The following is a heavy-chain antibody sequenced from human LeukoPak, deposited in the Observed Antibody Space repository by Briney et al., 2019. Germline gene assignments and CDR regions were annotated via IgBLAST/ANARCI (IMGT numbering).Heavy chain of an antibody. CDR1: GFTFSSYG. CDR2: ISSRSSYI. Sequence: GGSLRLSCAASGFTFSSYGMHWVRQAPGKGLEWVSSISSRSSYIYYADSVKGRFTISRDNAKNSLYLQMNSLRAEDTAVYYCAREIAWFGELLGCFDYWGQGTLVTVSS. J-gene: IGHJ4*02. CDR3: AREIAWFGELLGCFDY. V-gene: IGHV3-21*01. D-gene: IGHD3-10*01.